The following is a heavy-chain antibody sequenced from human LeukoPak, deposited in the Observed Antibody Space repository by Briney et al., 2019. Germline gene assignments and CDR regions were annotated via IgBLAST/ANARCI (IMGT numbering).Heavy chain of an antibody. V-gene: IGHV3-7*01. Sequence: GGSLRLSCVASGFTFSSQWMGWVRQAPGKGLEWVANVNQGGTEKFYVDSVKGRFTISRDNAENSLCLQMNSLRAEDTAVYYCAREHYFYHMDGWGEGTTVTVSS. CDR2: VNQGGTEK. CDR1: GFTFSSQW. CDR3: AREHYFYHMDG. J-gene: IGHJ6*03.